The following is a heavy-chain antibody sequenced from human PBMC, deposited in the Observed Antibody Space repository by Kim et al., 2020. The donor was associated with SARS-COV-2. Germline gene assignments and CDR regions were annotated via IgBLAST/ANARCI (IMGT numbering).Heavy chain of an antibody. CDR1: GYTFTSYD. CDR2: MNPNSGNT. D-gene: IGHD3-9*01. CDR3: ARGLVILTGYYNGFYYYGMDV. V-gene: IGHV1-8*01. J-gene: IGHJ6*02. Sequence: ASVKVSCKASGYTFTSYDINWVRQATGQGLEWMGWMNPNSGNTGYAQKFQGRVTMTRNTSISTAYMELSSLRSEDTAVYYCARGLVILTGYYNGFYYYGMDVWGQGTTVTVSS.